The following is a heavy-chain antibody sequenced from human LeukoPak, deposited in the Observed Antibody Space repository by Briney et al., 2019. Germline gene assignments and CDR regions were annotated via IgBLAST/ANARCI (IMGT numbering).Heavy chain of an antibody. CDR3: ARAGAVAGTFDY. V-gene: IGHV3-30*03. CDR2: ISYDGSNK. Sequence: GGSLRLSCAASGFTFSSYWMSWVRQAPGKGLEWVAVISYDGSNKYYADSVKGRFTISRDNSKNTLYLQMNSLRAEDTAVYYCARAGAVAGTFDYWGRGTLVTVSS. D-gene: IGHD6-19*01. CDR1: GFTFSSYW. J-gene: IGHJ4*02.